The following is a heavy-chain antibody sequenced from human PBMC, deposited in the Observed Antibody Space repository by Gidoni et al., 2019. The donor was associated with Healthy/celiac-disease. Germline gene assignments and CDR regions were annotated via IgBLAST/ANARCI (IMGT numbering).Heavy chain of an antibody. J-gene: IGHJ4*02. CDR2: IYYSGST. CDR1: GGSISSSSYY. Sequence: QLQLQESGPGLVKPSETLSLTCTVSGGSISSSSYYWGWIRQPPGKGLEWIGSIYYSGSTYYNPSLKSRVTISVVTSKNQFSLKLSSVTAADTAVYYCARQGYCSGGSCYYDYWGQGTLVTVSS. D-gene: IGHD2-15*01. V-gene: IGHV4-39*01. CDR3: ARQGYCSGGSCYYDY.